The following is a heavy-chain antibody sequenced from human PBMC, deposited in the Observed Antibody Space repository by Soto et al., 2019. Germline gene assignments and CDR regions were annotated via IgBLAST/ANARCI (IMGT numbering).Heavy chain of an antibody. Sequence: GASVKVSCKASGYTFTSYGISWVRQAPGQGLEWMGWISAYNGNTNYAQKLQGRVTMTTDTSTSTAYKELRSLRSDDTAVYYCARDIAAAPPGDYWGQGTLVTVSS. D-gene: IGHD6-13*01. J-gene: IGHJ4*02. CDR2: ISAYNGNT. CDR3: ARDIAAAPPGDY. CDR1: GYTFTSYG. V-gene: IGHV1-18*04.